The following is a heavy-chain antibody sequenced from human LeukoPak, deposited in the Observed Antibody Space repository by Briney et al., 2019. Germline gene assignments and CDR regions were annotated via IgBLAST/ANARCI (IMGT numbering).Heavy chain of an antibody. D-gene: IGHD6-19*01. Sequence: GGSLRLSCAASGFRFSSCAMHWVRQAPGKGLEWVARILSDGNNKFYIDSVKGRFTISRDNSKNTLYLQMNSLRAEDTAMYYCASHISGDEAFDIWGQGTMVTVSS. V-gene: IGHV3-30*03. J-gene: IGHJ3*02. CDR3: ASHISGDEAFDI. CDR1: GFRFSSCA. CDR2: ILSDGNNK.